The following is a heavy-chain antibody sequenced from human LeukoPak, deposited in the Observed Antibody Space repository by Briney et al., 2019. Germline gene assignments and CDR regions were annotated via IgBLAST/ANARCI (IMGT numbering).Heavy chain of an antibody. D-gene: IGHD6-13*01. CDR1: GFTFSSYW. V-gene: IGHV3-7*02. CDR2: IEQDGSEK. J-gene: IGHJ6*02. CDR3: ARTGYSSSWYDYYYYGMDV. Sequence: SGGSLRLSCAASGFTFSSYWMSWVRQAPGKGLEWVANIEQDGSEKYYVDSVKGRFTISRDNAKNSLYLQMNSLRAEDTAVYYCARTGYSSSWYDYYYYGMDVWGQGTTVTVSS.